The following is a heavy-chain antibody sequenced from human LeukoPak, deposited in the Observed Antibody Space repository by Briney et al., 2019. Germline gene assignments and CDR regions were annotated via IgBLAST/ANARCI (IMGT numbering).Heavy chain of an antibody. Sequence: GGSLRLSCAASGFTFSSYGMHWVRQAPGKGLEWVSAISGSGGSTYYADSVKGRFTISRDNSKNTLYLQMNSLRAEDTAVYYCAKTSITMVRGVIIIAHFDYWGQGTLVTVSS. D-gene: IGHD3-10*01. J-gene: IGHJ4*02. CDR3: AKTSITMVRGVIIIAHFDY. CDR1: GFTFSSYG. V-gene: IGHV3-23*01. CDR2: ISGSGGST.